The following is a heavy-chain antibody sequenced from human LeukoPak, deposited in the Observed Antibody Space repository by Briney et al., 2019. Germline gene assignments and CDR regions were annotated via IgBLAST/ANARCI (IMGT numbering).Heavy chain of an antibody. CDR1: GFTFSSYS. Sequence: PGGSLRLSCAASGFTFSSYSMNWVRQAPGKGLEWVSYISSSSSTIYYADSVKGRFTISRDNAKNSLYLQMNSLRAEDTAVYYCARGRAARGNWFDPWGQGTLVTVSS. J-gene: IGHJ5*02. CDR2: ISSSSSTI. D-gene: IGHD6-6*01. V-gene: IGHV3-48*01. CDR3: ARGRAARGNWFDP.